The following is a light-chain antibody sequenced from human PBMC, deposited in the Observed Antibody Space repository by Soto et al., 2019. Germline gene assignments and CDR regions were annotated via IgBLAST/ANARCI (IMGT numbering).Light chain of an antibody. Sequence: DIVMTQSPDSLAVSLAERATINCKSSQSVLYSSNNKNHLAWYQQKPGQPPKLLIYWASTRESGVPDRFSGSGSGTDFTLTISSLQAEDVAVYYCQQYYSTPRTFGQGTKVEIK. CDR1: QSVLYSSNNKNH. CDR3: QQYYSTPRT. J-gene: IGKJ1*01. CDR2: WAS. V-gene: IGKV4-1*01.